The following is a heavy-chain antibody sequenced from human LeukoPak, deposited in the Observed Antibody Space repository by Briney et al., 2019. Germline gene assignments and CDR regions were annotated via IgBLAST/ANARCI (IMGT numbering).Heavy chain of an antibody. CDR3: ARDLGTGYSSVYY. CDR2: IHPDGGET. V-gene: IGHV3-7*01. Sequence: PGGSLRLSCAASGFTFSNYWMTWVRQAPGKGLEWVANIHPDGGETYYVESVKGRFTISRDNAKNSLYLQMNSLRAEDTAVYYCARDLGTGYSSVYYWGQGTLVTVSS. D-gene: IGHD6-25*01. J-gene: IGHJ4*02. CDR1: GFTFSNYW.